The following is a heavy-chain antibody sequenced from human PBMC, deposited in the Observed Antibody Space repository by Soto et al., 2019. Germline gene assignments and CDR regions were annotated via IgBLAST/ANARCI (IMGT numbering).Heavy chain of an antibody. CDR2: ISWNSGSI. CDR3: AKDMSYYDSSGPFDY. V-gene: IGHV3-9*01. CDR1: GFTFDDYA. Sequence: LRLSCAASGFTFDDYAMHWVRQAPGKGLEWVSGISWNSGSIGYADSVKGRFTISRDNAKNSLYLQMNSLRAEDTALYYCAKDMSYYDSSGPFDYWGQGTLVTVSS. D-gene: IGHD3-22*01. J-gene: IGHJ4*02.